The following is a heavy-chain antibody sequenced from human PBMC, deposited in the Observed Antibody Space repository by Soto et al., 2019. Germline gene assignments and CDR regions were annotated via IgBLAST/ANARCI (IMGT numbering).Heavy chain of an antibody. V-gene: IGHV3-23*01. CDR3: ANGQYQLLWDY. CDR1: GFTFSSYA. CDR2: ISGSGGTT. J-gene: IGHJ4*02. Sequence: EVQLLESGGGLVQPGGSLRLSCAASGFTFSSYAMSWVRQAPGKGLEWFSAISGSGGTTYYADSVNGRCTITRDNSKHTVYQQINSLRADDAALYYCANGQYQLLWDYWGQGTLVTVSS. D-gene: IGHD2-2*01.